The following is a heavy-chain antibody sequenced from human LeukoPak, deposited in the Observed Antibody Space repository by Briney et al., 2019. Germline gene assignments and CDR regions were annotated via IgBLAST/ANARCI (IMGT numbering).Heavy chain of an antibody. Sequence: SETLSLTCTVSGGSISSYYWSWIRQPPGKGLERIGYIYYTGSTNYNPSLKSRVTISVDTSKNQFSLELSSVTAADTAVYYCARVGFGNTPHPIDYWGQGTLVTVSS. D-gene: IGHD4-23*01. CDR2: IYYTGST. CDR1: GGSISSYY. CDR3: ARVGFGNTPHPIDY. J-gene: IGHJ4*02. V-gene: IGHV4-59*01.